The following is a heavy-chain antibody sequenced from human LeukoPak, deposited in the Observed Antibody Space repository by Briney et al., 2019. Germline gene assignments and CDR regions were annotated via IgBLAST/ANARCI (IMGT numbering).Heavy chain of an antibody. CDR2: IWYDGSNK. Sequence: GGSLRLSCAASGFTFSSYGMHWVRQAPGKGLEWVAVIWYDGSNKYYADSVKGRFTISRENSKNTLYLQMNSLRAEDTAVYYCARDVPAYYYDSSGYTDAFDIWGQGTMVTVSS. V-gene: IGHV3-33*01. CDR1: GFTFSSYG. J-gene: IGHJ3*02. CDR3: ARDVPAYYYDSSGYTDAFDI. D-gene: IGHD3-22*01.